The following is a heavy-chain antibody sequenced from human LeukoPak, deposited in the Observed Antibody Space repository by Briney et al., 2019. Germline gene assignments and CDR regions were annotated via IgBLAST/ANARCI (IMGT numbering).Heavy chain of an antibody. CDR3: ARGRDSAFDV. J-gene: IGHJ3*01. D-gene: IGHD5-24*01. Sequence: SETLSLTCAVHGGSFSGYYWSWIRQPPGKGLEWIGEINHSGNTNYNPSLKSRVTISVDTSKNHFSLQLNSVTPEDAAVYYCARGRDSAFDVWDQGTMVTVSS. CDR1: GGSFSGYY. V-gene: IGHV4-34*01. CDR2: INHSGNT.